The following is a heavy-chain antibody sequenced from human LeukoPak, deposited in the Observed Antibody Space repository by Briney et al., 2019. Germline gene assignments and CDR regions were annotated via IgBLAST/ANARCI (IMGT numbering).Heavy chain of an antibody. V-gene: IGHV4-39*01. CDR2: IYYSGST. CDR3: ARIRTTVTTQNFDY. J-gene: IGHJ4*02. D-gene: IGHD4-17*01. CDR1: GGSISSSSYY. Sequence: SETLSLTCTVSGGSISSSSYYWGWIRQPPGKGLEWIGSIYYSGSTYYNPSLKSRVTISVDTSKNQFSLKLSSVTAADTAVYYCARIRTTVTTQNFDYWGQGTLVTVSS.